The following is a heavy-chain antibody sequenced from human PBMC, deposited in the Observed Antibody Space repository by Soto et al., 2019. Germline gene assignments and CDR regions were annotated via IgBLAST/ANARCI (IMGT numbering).Heavy chain of an antibody. Sequence: SVKVSCKASGGTFSSYAISWVRQAPGQGLEWMGGIIPIFGTANYAQKFQGRVTITADESTSTAYMELSSLRSEDTAVYYCAREGGAGAYYYYRMDVWGQGTTVTVSS. CDR1: GGTFSSYA. CDR3: AREGGAGAYYYYRMDV. D-gene: IGHD6-19*01. CDR2: IIPIFGTA. J-gene: IGHJ6*02. V-gene: IGHV1-69*13.